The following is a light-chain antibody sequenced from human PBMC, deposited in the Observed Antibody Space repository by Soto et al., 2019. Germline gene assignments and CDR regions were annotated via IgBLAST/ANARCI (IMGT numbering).Light chain of an antibody. CDR2: GAS. J-gene: IGKJ2*01. CDR3: QQYGSSPLYT. V-gene: IGKV3-20*01. Sequence: EIVLTQSPGTLSLSPGERATLSCRASQSVSSSYLAWYQQKPGQAPRLLIYGASSRATGITDRFSGSGSGTAFTLTIIRLEPEDFAVYYCQQYGSSPLYTFGQGTKLEIK. CDR1: QSVSSSY.